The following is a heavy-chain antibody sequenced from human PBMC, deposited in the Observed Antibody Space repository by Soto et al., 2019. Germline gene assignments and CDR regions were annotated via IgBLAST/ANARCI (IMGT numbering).Heavy chain of an antibody. V-gene: IGHV3-23*01. Sequence: GGSLRLSCAASGFTFSSYAMSWVRQAPGKGLEWVSAISGSGGSTYYADSVKGRFTISRDNSKNTLYLQMNSLRAEDTAVYYCAKALSDYGDVMYGYWYFDLWGRGTLVTVSS. CDR1: GFTFSSYA. CDR3: AKALSDYGDVMYGYWYFDL. D-gene: IGHD4-17*01. CDR2: ISGSGGST. J-gene: IGHJ2*01.